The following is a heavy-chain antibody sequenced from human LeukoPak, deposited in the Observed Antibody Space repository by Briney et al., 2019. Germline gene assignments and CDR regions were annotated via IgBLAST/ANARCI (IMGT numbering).Heavy chain of an antibody. V-gene: IGHV3-23*01. D-gene: IGHD6-19*01. CDR3: ARVRGAVASYFDY. J-gene: IGHJ4*02. CDR2: ISSGGGST. CDR1: GFTFSSYG. Sequence: GGSLRLSCAASGFTFSSYGMSWVRQAPGKALEWVSGISSGGGSTHYADSVKGRFTISRDNSKNTLYLQMNSLRAEDTAVYYCARVRGAVASYFDYWGQGTLVTVSS.